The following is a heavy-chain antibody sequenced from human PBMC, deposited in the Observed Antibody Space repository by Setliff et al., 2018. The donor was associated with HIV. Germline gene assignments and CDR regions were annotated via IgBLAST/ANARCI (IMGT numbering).Heavy chain of an antibody. CDR2: INSDGTTT. CDR1: GFSFSNYW. D-gene: IGHD1-1*01. J-gene: IGHJ6*02. V-gene: IGHV3-74*01. CDR3: ARVDVERSGVFCQMGV. Sequence: GESLKISCAASGFSFSNYWMFWVRQPPGKGLMWVSRINSDGTTTTYADSMKGRFTISRDNAKNLVYLEMNSLRAEDTAVYYCARVDVERSGVFCQMGVWGPGTTVTVSS.